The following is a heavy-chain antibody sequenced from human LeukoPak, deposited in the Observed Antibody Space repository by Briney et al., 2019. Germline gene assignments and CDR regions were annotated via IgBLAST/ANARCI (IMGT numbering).Heavy chain of an antibody. CDR2: IYSGGST. CDR3: ARDNLYDSFGYYSHS. D-gene: IGHD3-22*01. Sequence: PGGSLRLSCAASGFTFDDYGMSWVRQAPGKGLEWVSLIYSGGSTYYADSVKGRFTISRDNSKNMLYLQMNSLRAEDTAVYYCARDNLYDSFGYYSHSWGQGTLVTVSS. CDR1: GFTFDDYG. V-gene: IGHV3-66*01. J-gene: IGHJ4*02.